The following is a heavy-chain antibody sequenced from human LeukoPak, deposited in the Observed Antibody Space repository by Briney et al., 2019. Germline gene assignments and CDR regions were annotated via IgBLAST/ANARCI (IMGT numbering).Heavy chain of an antibody. J-gene: IGHJ6*04. V-gene: IGHV3-7*01. Sequence: PGGSLGPPWEDSKFPFSTYWRSWVRKAQGKGLEGVANIKQDGSEKYYVDSVKGRFTISRDNAKNSLYLQMNSLRAEDTAVYYCAELGITMIGGVWGKGTTVTISS. CDR2: IKQDGSEK. CDR1: KFPFSTYW. D-gene: IGHD3-10*02. CDR3: AELGITMIGGV.